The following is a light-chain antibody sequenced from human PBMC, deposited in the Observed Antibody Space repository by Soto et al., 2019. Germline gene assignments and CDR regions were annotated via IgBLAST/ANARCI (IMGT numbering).Light chain of an antibody. Sequence: QSVLTQPASVSGSPGQSITISCTGTSSDVGGYNYVSWYQQHPGKAPKLMIYEVSNRPSGVTNRFSGSKSGNTASLTISGLQAEDEADYYCSSYTSNSTLVVFGGGTKRTGL. J-gene: IGLJ2*01. CDR1: SSDVGGYNY. V-gene: IGLV2-14*01. CDR3: SSYTSNSTLVV. CDR2: EVS.